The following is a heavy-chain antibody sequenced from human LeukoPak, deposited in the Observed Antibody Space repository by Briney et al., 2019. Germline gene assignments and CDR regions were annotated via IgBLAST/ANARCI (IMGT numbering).Heavy chain of an antibody. CDR2: ISNNGGYT. J-gene: IGHJ5*02. CDR3: AKQLGYCSDGSCYFPS. CDR1: GFTFSSSA. Sequence: GGSLRLSCAASGFTFSSSAMSWVRQAPGKGLEWVSAISNNGGYTYYADSVQGRFTISRDNSKSTLCLQMNSLRAEDTAVYYCAKQLGYCSDGSCYFPSWGQGTLVTVSS. V-gene: IGHV3-23*01. D-gene: IGHD2-15*01.